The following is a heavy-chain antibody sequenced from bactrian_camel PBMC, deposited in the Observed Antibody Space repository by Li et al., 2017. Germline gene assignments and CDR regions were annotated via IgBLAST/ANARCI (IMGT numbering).Heavy chain of an antibody. CDR1: GFTFSRYS. D-gene: IGHD2*01. CDR3: ATTQYCSGGYCYTH. V-gene: IGHV3S31*01. J-gene: IGHJ4*01. CDR2: ILNDGRTT. Sequence: QLVESGGGLVQPGGSLRLSCAASGFTFSRYSLSWVRQAPGKGLEWVSLILNDGRTTYSADSVKGRFTMSGDNAKNTLYLQLNSLKTEDTALYFCATTQYCSGGYCYTHWGQGTQVTVS.